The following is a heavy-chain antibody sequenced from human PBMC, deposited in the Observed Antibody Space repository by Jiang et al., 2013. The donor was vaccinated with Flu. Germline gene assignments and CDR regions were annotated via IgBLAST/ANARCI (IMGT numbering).Heavy chain of an antibody. Sequence: GPGLVKPSGTLSLTCTVSGDSISNYYWSWLRQPPGRGLEWIGYIYYSGSINYNPSLESRVTISVDTSKKKFSLRLSSVTAADTAVYYCARSYTSSWFDPWGQGTLVTVSS. V-gene: IGHV4-59*01. CDR3: ARSYTSSWFDP. CDR2: IYYSGSI. J-gene: IGHJ5*02. CDR1: GDSISNYY. D-gene: IGHD3-16*02.